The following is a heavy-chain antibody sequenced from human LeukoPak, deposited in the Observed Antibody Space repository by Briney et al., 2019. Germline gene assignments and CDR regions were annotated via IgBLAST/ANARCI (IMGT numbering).Heavy chain of an antibody. Sequence: SETLSLTCTVSGGSISSSSYYWGWIRQPPGKGLEWIGSIYYSGSTYYNPSLKSRVTISVDTSKNQFSLKLSSVAAADTAVYYCAIILSDGMDVWGQGTTVTVSS. J-gene: IGHJ6*02. CDR3: AIILSDGMDV. CDR1: GGSISSSSYY. V-gene: IGHV4-39*07. D-gene: IGHD3-9*01. CDR2: IYYSGST.